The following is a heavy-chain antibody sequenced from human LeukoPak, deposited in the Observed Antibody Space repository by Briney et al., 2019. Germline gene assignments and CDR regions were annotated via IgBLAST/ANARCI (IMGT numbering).Heavy chain of an antibody. J-gene: IGHJ6*02. CDR2: IIPIFGTA. Sequence: ASVKVSCKASGNSISNYAVSWVRQAPGQGFEWMGGIIPIFGTADYAQKFQGRVTITADQSTSTTYMALSSLKSEDTATYYCTTRACHTGGCSSSFYYYYGLHFWGQGTTVSVSS. CDR3: TTRACHTGGCSSSFYYYYGLHF. D-gene: IGHD3-16*01. V-gene: IGHV1-69*13. CDR1: GNSISNYA.